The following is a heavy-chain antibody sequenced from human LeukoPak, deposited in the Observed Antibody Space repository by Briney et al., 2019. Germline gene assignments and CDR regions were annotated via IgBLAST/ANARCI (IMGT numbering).Heavy chain of an antibody. CDR1: GFTFSGYS. Sequence: QTGGSLRLSCAASGFTFSGYSMNWVRQTPGKGLEWVSSISSSSSTIYYADSVKGRFTISRDNAKNSLYLQMNSLRGEDTAVYYCARGVGDYWGQGTLVTVSS. V-gene: IGHV3-48*01. CDR2: ISSSSSTI. D-gene: IGHD2-2*01. CDR3: ARGVGDY. J-gene: IGHJ4*02.